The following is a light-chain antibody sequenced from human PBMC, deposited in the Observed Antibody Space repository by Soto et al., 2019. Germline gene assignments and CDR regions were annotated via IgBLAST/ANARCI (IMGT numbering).Light chain of an antibody. CDR2: EVS. CDR3: SSYAGSVYV. J-gene: IGLJ1*01. V-gene: IGLV2-8*01. Sequence: QSALTQPPSASGSPGQSVTTSCTGTSSDVGGYNYVSWYQQHPGKAPKLMIYEVSKRPSGVPDRFPGSKSGNTASLTVSGLQAEDEADYYCSSYAGSVYVFGTGTKATVL. CDR1: SSDVGGYNY.